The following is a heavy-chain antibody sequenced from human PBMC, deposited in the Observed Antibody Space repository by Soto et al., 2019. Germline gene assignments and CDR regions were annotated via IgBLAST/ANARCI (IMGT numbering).Heavy chain of an antibody. CDR1: GYTFTSYD. D-gene: IGHD2-8*02. CDR3: ARGGSYWARRHYFDS. V-gene: IGHV1-8*02. J-gene: IGHJ4*02. CDR2: VTPRNGDT. Sequence: QVQLVQSGAEMKKPGASVKVSCKASGYTFTSYDINWVRQAAGQGPEWMGSVTPRNGDTAFAQKYQGRVTVTSNTSMSTVYMELSNLRSDDTAVYYCARGGSYWARRHYFDSWGQGIPVTVAS.